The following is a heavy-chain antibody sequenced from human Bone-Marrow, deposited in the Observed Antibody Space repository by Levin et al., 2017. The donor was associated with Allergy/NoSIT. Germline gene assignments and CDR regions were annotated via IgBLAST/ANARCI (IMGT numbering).Heavy chain of an antibody. J-gene: IGHJ4*02. D-gene: IGHD3-10*01. CDR1: GFTFSNSI. V-gene: IGHV3-7*01. CDR2: IYQDGYEI. CDR3: ARLRGGNN. Sequence: SCAASGFTFSNSIMTWVRQAPGKGLEWVANIYQDGYEIYYADSVRGRFTISRDNARNSLDLQMNSLRADDTALYYCARLRGGNNWGQGALVTVSS.